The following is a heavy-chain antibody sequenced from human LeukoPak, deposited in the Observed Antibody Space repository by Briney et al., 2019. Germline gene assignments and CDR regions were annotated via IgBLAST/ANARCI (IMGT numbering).Heavy chain of an antibody. CDR1: GGSISSSSYY. V-gene: IGHV4-39*07. J-gene: IGHJ3*01. CDR2: IYYSGST. Sequence: KPSETLSLTCTASGGSISSSSYYWGWIRQPPGKGLEWIGSIYYSGSTYYNPSLKSRVTISVDTSKNQFSLKLSSVTAADTALYYCARELRYDNSDSGAFWGQGTVVTVSS. D-gene: IGHD3-22*01. CDR3: ARELRYDNSDSGAF.